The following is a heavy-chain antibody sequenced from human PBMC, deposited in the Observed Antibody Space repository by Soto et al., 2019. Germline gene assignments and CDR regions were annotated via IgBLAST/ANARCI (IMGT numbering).Heavy chain of an antibody. CDR3: AKFSVQWLDPELNFDY. D-gene: IGHD6-19*01. J-gene: IGHJ4*02. CDR2: ISGSGGST. Sequence: GGSLRLSCAASGFTFSSYAMSWVRQAPGKGLEWVSAISGSGGSTYYADSVKGRFTISRDNSKNTLYLQMNSLRAEDTAVYYCAKFSVQWLDPELNFDYWGQGTLVTVSS. CDR1: GFTFSSYA. V-gene: IGHV3-23*01.